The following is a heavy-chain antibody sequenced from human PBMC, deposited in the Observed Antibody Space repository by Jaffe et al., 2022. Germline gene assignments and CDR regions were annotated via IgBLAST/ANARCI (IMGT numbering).Heavy chain of an antibody. D-gene: IGHD3-3*01. J-gene: IGHJ4*02. CDR2: ISWNSGSI. CDR1: GFTFDDYA. CDR3: AKELFLIGGGFDY. V-gene: IGHV3-9*01. Sequence: EVQLVESGGGLVQPGRSLRLSCAASGFTFDDYAMHWVRQAPGKGLEWVSGISWNSGSIGYADSVKGRFTISRDNAKNSLYLQMNSLRAEDTALYYCAKELFLIGGGFDYWGQGTLVTVSS.